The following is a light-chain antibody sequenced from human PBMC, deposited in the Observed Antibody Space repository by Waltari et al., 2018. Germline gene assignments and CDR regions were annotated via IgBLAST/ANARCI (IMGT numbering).Light chain of an antibody. CDR3: SSYTSTSSPWV. V-gene: IGLV2-14*01. J-gene: IGLJ3*02. CDR1: SSDIGIYNF. Sequence: QSALTQPASVSGSPGQSITISCTGTSSDIGIYNFVSWYQQHPDKAPQLGIDGVSNRPSGVSNRFSGSKSGNTASLTISGLQAEDDADYYCSSYTSTSSPWVFGGGTKLTVL. CDR2: GVS.